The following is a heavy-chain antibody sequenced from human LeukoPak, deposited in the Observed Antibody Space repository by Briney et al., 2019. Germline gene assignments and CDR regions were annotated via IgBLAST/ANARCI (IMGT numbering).Heavy chain of an antibody. Sequence: PGGSLRLSCAASGFTFSSYAMSWVRQAPGKGLEWVSAISGSGGSTPYADTVKGRFTISRDKSKNTLYLQVSSLRAEDTAVYYCAKDYDSGGYYDYFDYWGQGTLVTVSS. V-gene: IGHV3-23*01. J-gene: IGHJ4*02. D-gene: IGHD3-22*01. CDR3: AKDYDSGGYYDYFDY. CDR2: ISGSGGST. CDR1: GFTFSSYA.